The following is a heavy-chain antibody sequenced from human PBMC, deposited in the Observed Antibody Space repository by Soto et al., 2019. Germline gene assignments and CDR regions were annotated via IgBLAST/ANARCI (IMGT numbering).Heavy chain of an antibody. Sequence: ASVKVSCKVSGYPITTYYIHWVRQAPGQGLEWMGWIDPRSGGTVYEQKFQGRVTMTRDTSISTVYMDLSGLTSDDTALYYCATDDYGIFPYWGQGSLVTGSS. CDR1: GYPITTYY. J-gene: IGHJ4*02. CDR3: ATDDYGIFPY. D-gene: IGHD3-10*01. V-gene: IGHV1-2*02. CDR2: IDPRSGGT.